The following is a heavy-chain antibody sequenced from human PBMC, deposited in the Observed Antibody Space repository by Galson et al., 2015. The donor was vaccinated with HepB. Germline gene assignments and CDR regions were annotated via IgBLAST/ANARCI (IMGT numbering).Heavy chain of an antibody. CDR2: ISAYNGET. V-gene: IGHV1-18*01. J-gene: IGHJ4*02. D-gene: IGHD1-26*01. Sequence: SVKVSCKASGYSFRSNGISWVRQAPGQGLEWMGWISAYNGETNYAPKFQGRVTLTTDISTRTGYMELRGLRSDDTAIYYCARDEPIVGATGWFLDFWGQGTLVTVSS. CDR3: ARDEPIVGATGWFLDF. CDR1: GYSFRSNG.